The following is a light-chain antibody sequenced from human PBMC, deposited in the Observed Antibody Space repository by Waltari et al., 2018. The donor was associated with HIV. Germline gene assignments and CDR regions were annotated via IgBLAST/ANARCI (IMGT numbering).Light chain of an antibody. J-gene: IGKJ1*01. Sequence: EIVMPQSPATLSVSPGERATLPCRASQSVSRNLAWYQQKPGQAPRLLIYGASTRATGIPARFSGSGSGTEFTLTISSLQSEDFAVYYCQQYNKWGTFGQGTKVEIK. V-gene: IGKV3-15*01. CDR3: QQYNKWGT. CDR1: QSVSRN. CDR2: GAS.